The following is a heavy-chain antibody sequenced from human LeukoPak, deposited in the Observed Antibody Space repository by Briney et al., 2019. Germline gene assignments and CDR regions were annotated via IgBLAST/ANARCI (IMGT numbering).Heavy chain of an antibody. Sequence: GGSLRLSRAASGFTFSSYGMHWVRQAPGKGLEWVAFIRYDGSNKYYADSVKGRFTISRDNSKNTLYLQMNSLRAEDTAVYYCAKDGVLKVDTAILWGQGTPVTVSS. CDR3: AKDGVLKVDTAIL. CDR2: IRYDGSNK. CDR1: GFTFSSYG. V-gene: IGHV3-30*02. J-gene: IGHJ4*02. D-gene: IGHD5-18*01.